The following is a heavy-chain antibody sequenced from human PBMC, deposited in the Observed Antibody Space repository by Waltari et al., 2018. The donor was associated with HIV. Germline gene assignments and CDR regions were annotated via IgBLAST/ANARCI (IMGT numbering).Heavy chain of an antibody. J-gene: IGHJ4*02. CDR2: ISGSSHFI. CDR3: ARGLGSHFDY. D-gene: IGHD1-26*01. V-gene: IGHV3-21*02. CDR1: GFTFSTYN. Sequence: EVQLVESGGGLVKPGETLRLSCAASGFTFSTYNLNWLRQAPGHGLEWVSSISGSSHFIYYADLVKGRFTISRDNAKNSLYLQMSSLRAEDTAVYYCARGLGSHFDYWGQGTLVTVSS.